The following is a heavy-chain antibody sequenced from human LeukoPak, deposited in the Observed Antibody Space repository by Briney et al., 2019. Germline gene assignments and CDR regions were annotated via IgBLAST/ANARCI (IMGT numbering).Heavy chain of an antibody. V-gene: IGHV3-7*01. Sequence: GGSLRLSCAASGYTFSSYWMSWVRQAPGKGLEWVANIKQDGSEKYYVDSVKGRFTISRDNAKNSLYLQMNSLRAEDTAVYYCARDDCSSISCYHNWFDPWGQGTLVTVSS. D-gene: IGHD2-2*01. J-gene: IGHJ5*02. CDR1: GYTFSSYW. CDR2: IKQDGSEK. CDR3: ARDDCSSISCYHNWFDP.